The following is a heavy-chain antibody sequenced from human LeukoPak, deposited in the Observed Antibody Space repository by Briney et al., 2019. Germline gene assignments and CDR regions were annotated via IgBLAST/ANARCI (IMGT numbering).Heavy chain of an antibody. CDR1: GFTFSNYP. Sequence: PGGSLRLSCAASGFTFSNYPMHWVRQAPGKGLEWVAVASHIGNNKYYPNAVRGRFTISRDNSKDTLFLQMGSLRTEDTAVYYCAREIPNAFDIWGQGTMVTVSS. CDR2: ASHIGNNK. J-gene: IGHJ3*02. V-gene: IGHV3-30-3*01. CDR3: AREIPNAFDI.